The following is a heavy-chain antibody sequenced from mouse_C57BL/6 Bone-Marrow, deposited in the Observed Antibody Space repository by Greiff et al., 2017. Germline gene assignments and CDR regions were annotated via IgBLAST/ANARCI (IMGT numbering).Heavy chain of an antibody. CDR1: GYSFTSYY. CDR2: IHPASGDT. CDR3: ARAVSARYEYGTGSERDY. D-gene: IGHD2-4*01. V-gene: IGHV1-66*01. Sequence: QVQLQQSGPELVKPGASVKISCKASGYSFTSYYIHWVKQRPGQGLEWIGWIHPASGDTKYNEKFKGKATLTADTSSSTAYLQLSSLPSAASAVSYGARAVSARYEYGTGSERDYGGQGTTVTVSS. J-gene: IGHJ4*01.